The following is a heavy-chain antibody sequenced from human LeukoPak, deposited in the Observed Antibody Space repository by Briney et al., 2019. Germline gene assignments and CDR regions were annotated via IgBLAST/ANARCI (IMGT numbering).Heavy chain of an antibody. CDR3: ASATSTWLPPFDY. CDR1: GFTFSSYA. CDR2: ISYDGSNK. V-gene: IGHV3-30-3*01. D-gene: IGHD6-13*01. J-gene: IGHJ4*02. Sequence: GGSLRLSCAASGFTFSSYAMHWVRQAPGKGLEWVTVISYDGSNKYYADSVKGRFTISRDSSKNTLYLQMNSLRAEDTALYYCASATSTWLPPFDYWGQGALVTVSS.